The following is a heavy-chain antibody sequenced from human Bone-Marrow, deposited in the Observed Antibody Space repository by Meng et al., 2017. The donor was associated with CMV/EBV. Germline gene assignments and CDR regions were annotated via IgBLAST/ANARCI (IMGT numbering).Heavy chain of an antibody. D-gene: IGHD6-6*01. V-gene: IGHV3-74*01. CDR2: INSDGSST. Sequence: GESLKISCAASGFTFSSYWMRWVRQAPGKGLVWVSRINSDGSSTSYADSVKGRFTISRDNAKNTLYLQMNSLRAEDTAVYYCARNEYSSPYGMDVWGQGTTVTVSS. CDR3: ARNEYSSPYGMDV. J-gene: IGHJ6*02. CDR1: GFTFSSYW.